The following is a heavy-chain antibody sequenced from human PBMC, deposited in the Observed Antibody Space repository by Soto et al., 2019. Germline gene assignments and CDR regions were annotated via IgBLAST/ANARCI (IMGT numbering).Heavy chain of an antibody. Sequence: PGGSLRLSCAASGFTVSSNYMSWVRQAPGKGLEWVSVIYSGGSTYYADSVKGRFTISRDNSKNTLYLQMNSLRAEDTAVYYCARDRTYRVAAGDPYYYGMDVWGQGTTVTVSS. CDR2: IYSGGST. CDR1: GFTVSSNY. CDR3: ARDRTYRVAAGDPYYYGMDV. D-gene: IGHD6-13*01. V-gene: IGHV3-66*01. J-gene: IGHJ6*02.